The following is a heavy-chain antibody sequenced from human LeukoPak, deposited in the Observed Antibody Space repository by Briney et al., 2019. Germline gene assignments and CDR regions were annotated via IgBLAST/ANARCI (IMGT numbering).Heavy chain of an antibody. D-gene: IGHD3-16*01. CDR1: GFTFSSYV. CDR3: ARDGGIWYFDY. Sequence: GRSLRLSCAASGFTFSSYVMHWVSHAPGKGLEWVAVIWYDGSNKYYADSVKGRFTISRDNSKKTLYLQMNSLRAEDTAVYYCARDGGIWYFDYWGQGTLVTVSS. CDR2: IWYDGSNK. V-gene: IGHV3-33*01. J-gene: IGHJ4*02.